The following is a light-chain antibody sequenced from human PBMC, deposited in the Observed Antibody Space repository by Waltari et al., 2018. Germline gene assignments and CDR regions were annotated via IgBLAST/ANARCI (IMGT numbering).Light chain of an antibody. V-gene: IGLV3-19*01. CDR3: NSRDSSGNNWV. J-gene: IGLJ3*02. CDR2: GKK. CDR1: SLRNYY. Sequence: SSELTQDPAVSVALGQTVRITCQGDSLRNYYASWYQQKPGQAPVLVIYGKKNRPSGFPDRFSGSSSGNTASLTITGAQAEDEADYYCNSRDSSGNNWVFGGGTKLTVL.